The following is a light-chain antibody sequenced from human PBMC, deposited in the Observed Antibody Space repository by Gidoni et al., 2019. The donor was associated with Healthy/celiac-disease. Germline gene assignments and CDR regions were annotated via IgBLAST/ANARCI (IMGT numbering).Light chain of an antibody. CDR2: GAS. CDR1: QSVSSSY. Sequence: DIVLTPSPRTLSWSPGERATLSCRASQSVSSSYLAWYQQKPGQAPRLLIHGASSRATGIPDRFSGSGSGTDFTLTISRLEPEDFAVYYCQQYGSSPMYTFGQGTKLEIK. CDR3: QQYGSSPMYT. J-gene: IGKJ2*01. V-gene: IGKV3-20*01.